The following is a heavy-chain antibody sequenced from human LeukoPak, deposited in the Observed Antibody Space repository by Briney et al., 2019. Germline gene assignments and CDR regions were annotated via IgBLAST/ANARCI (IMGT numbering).Heavy chain of an antibody. V-gene: IGHV3-23*01. Sequence: GGSLRLSCAASGFTFSSYAMSWVRQAPGKGLEWVSAISGSGGSTYYADSVKGRFTISRDNSKNTPYLQMNSLRAEDTAVYYCAKGYCSSTSCYLHYWGQGTLVTVSS. D-gene: IGHD2-2*01. CDR1: GFTFSSYA. J-gene: IGHJ4*02. CDR2: ISGSGGST. CDR3: AKGYCSSTSCYLHY.